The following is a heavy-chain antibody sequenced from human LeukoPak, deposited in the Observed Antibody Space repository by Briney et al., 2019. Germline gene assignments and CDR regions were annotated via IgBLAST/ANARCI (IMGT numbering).Heavy chain of an antibody. CDR1: GGTFSSYA. J-gene: IGHJ6*04. V-gene: IGHV1-69*01. CDR2: IIPIFGTA. CDR3: ARRGIYYYGSGSYYHGMDV. D-gene: IGHD3-10*01. Sequence: SVKVSFKASGGTFSSYAISWVRPAPGQGLEWMGGIIPIFGTANYAQKFQGRVTITADESTSTAYMELSSLRSEDTAVYYCARRGIYYYGSGSYYHGMDVWGKGTTVTVSS.